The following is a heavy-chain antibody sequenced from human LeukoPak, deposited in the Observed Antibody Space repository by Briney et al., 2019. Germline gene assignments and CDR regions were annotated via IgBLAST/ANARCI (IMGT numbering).Heavy chain of an antibody. CDR2: ISGSGART. J-gene: IGHJ6*02. Sequence: GGSLRLSCAASGFTFSSYAMSWVRQAPGKGLEWVSAISGSGARTYYADSVKGRFTISRDNSKNTLYLQMNSLRAEDTAVYYCARDEGADFWSGYSYYYYGMDVWGQGTTVTVSS. CDR3: ARDEGADFWSGYSYYYYGMDV. D-gene: IGHD3-3*01. CDR1: GFTFSSYA. V-gene: IGHV3-23*01.